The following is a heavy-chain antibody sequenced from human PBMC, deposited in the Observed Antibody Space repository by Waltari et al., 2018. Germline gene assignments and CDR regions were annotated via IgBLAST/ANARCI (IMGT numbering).Heavy chain of an antibody. V-gene: IGHV4-38-2*01. Sequence: QVQLQESGPGLVKPSETLSLTCAVPGYSISSGYYWGWIRQPPGQGLDWIGSISHSGSTYYNPSLKSRVTISVDTSKNQFSLKLSSVTAADTAVYYCARGFGSNYYYYYMDVWGKGTTVTVSS. CDR1: GYSISSGYY. J-gene: IGHJ6*03. CDR2: ISHSGST. D-gene: IGHD2-15*01. CDR3: ARGFGSNYYYYYMDV.